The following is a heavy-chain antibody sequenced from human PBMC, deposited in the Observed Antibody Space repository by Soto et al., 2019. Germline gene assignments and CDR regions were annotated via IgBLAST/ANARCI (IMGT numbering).Heavy chain of an antibody. Sequence: QVPLQESGPGLVKPSETLSLSCTVSGGSISSYYWSWIRQTPGKGLEWIGYVHVSWGPNYNPTLKSRVAISLDTSKSQFSLKLTSVTATDTAVYYCARQGFGALHGLVAVWGQGTTVTVSS. CDR3: ARQGFGALHGLVAV. CDR2: VHVSWGP. D-gene: IGHD3-10*01. CDR1: GGSISSYY. V-gene: IGHV4-59*08. J-gene: IGHJ6*02.